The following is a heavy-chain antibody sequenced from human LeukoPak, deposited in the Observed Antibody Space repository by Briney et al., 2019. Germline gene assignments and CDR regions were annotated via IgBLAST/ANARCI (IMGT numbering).Heavy chain of an antibody. V-gene: IGHV3-23*01. J-gene: IGHJ4*02. CDR2: ISGSGGST. CDR3: ARAQGSSWQYYFDY. D-gene: IGHD6-13*01. CDR1: GFTFSSYG. Sequence: PGGSLRLSCAASGFTFSSYGMSWVRQAPGKGLEWVSAISGSGGSTYYADSVKGRFTISRDNSKNTLYLQMNSLRAEDTAVYYCARAQGSSWQYYFDYWGQGTLVTVSS.